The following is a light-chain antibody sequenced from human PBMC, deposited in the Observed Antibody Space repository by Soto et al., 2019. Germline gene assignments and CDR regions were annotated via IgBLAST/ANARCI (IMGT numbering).Light chain of an antibody. CDR2: GNS. CDR1: SSNIGAGYD. Sequence: QSVLTQPPSVSGAPGQSVTISCTGSSSNIGAGYDVHWYQQLPGTAPKLLIYGNSNRPSEVPDRFSGSKSGTSASLAITGVQAEDDAAYDCQSSDSSLSGVVFGGGTKLTVL. V-gene: IGLV1-40*01. CDR3: QSSDSSLSGVV. J-gene: IGLJ2*01.